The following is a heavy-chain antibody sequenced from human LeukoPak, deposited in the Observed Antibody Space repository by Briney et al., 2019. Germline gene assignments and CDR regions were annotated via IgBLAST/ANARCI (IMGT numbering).Heavy chain of an antibody. CDR3: ARVGSHGPLDY. J-gene: IGHJ4*02. CDR2: INHSGST. CDR1: GGSFSGYY. Sequence: SETLSLTCAVYGGSFSGYYWSWIRQPPGKGLEWIGEINHSGSTNYNPSLRSRVTISVDTSKNQFSLKLSSVTAADTAFYYCARVGSHGPLDYWGQGTLVTVSS. D-gene: IGHD5-24*01. V-gene: IGHV4-34*01.